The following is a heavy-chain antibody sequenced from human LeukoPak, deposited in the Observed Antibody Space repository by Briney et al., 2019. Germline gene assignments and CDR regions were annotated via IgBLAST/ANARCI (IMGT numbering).Heavy chain of an antibody. CDR2: IYVTGST. Sequence: PSETLSLTCTVCGGSIGTYYWSWIRQSPGKGLEWIGYIYVTGSTRYNPYLQSRVTISVDTSRTQFFLKMSSVTAADTAVYYCARHIGGGIEDMDVWGKGTKVTVSS. J-gene: IGHJ6*03. V-gene: IGHV4-59*08. D-gene: IGHD3-16*02. CDR3: ARHIGGGIEDMDV. CDR1: GGSIGTYY.